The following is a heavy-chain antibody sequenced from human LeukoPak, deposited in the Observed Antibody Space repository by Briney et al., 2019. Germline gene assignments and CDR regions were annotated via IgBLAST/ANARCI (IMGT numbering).Heavy chain of an antibody. V-gene: IGHV1-69*13. J-gene: IGHJ5*02. D-gene: IGHD6-19*01. CDR1: GGTFSSYA. CDR3: ARQRWLVHNWFDP. Sequence: SVKVSCKASGGTFSSYAISWVRQAPGQGLEWMGGIIPIFGTANYAQKFQGRVTITANESTSTAYMELSSLRSEDTAVYYCARQRWLVHNWFDPWGQGTLVTVSS. CDR2: IIPIFGTA.